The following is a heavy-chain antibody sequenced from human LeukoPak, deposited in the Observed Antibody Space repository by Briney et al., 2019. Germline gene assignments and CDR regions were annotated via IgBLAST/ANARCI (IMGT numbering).Heavy chain of an antibody. D-gene: IGHD4-23*01. CDR2: INHSGST. V-gene: IGHV4-34*01. J-gene: IGHJ5*02. CDR1: GGSFSGYY. CDR3: ARGGRYGGDNWFDP. Sequence: NASETLSLTCAVYGGSFSGYYWSWIRQPPGKGLEWIGEINHSGSTNYNPSLKSRVTISVDTSKNQFSLKLSSVTAADTAVYYCARGGRYGGDNWFDPWGQGTLVTVSS.